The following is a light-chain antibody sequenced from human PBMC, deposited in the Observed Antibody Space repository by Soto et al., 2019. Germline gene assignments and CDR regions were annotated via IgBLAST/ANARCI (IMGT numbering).Light chain of an antibody. V-gene: IGKV3-11*01. CDR2: DAS. CDR3: QQRSNWPPYT. Sequence: EIVLTQSPATLSLSPGERATLSCRASQSVNSYLAWYKQKTGQAPKLLIYDASKKATGIPDRLRGNGSGTNFTLTISSLEPEDFAVYYCQQRSNWPPYTVGQGTKVDIK. CDR1: QSVNSY. J-gene: IGKJ2*01.